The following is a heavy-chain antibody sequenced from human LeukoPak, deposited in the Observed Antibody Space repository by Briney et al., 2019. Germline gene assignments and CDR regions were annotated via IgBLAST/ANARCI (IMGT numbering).Heavy chain of an antibody. CDR3: ARQWYYYGGDAFDI. V-gene: IGHV4-61*05. Sequence: SETLSLTCTVSGGSISSSSYYWGWLPQPPGKGLEWIGYIYYSGSTNYNPSLKSRVTISVDTSKNQFSLKLSSVTAADTAVYYCARQWYYYGGDAFDIWGQGTMVTVSS. CDR2: IYYSGST. CDR1: GGSISSSSYY. D-gene: IGHD3-10*01. J-gene: IGHJ3*02.